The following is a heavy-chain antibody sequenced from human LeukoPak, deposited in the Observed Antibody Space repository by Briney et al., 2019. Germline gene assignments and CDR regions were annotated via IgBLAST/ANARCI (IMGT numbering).Heavy chain of an antibody. CDR1: GGSISSGGYS. Sequence: SQTLSLTCAVSGGSISSGGYSWSWIRQPPGKGLEWIGYIYHSGSTYYNPSLKSRVTISVDTSKNQFSLKLSSVTAADTAVYYCARIMVRGVIATPYFDYWGQGTLVTVSS. CDR3: ARIMVRGVIATPYFDY. D-gene: IGHD3-10*01. J-gene: IGHJ4*02. V-gene: IGHV4-30-2*01. CDR2: IYHSGST.